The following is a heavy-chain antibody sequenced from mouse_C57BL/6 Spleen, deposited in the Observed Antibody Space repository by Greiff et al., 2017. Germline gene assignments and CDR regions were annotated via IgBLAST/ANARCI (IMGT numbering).Heavy chain of an antibody. CDR2: INPSSGYT. D-gene: IGHD1-1*01. V-gene: IGHV1-4*01. J-gene: IGHJ4*01. CDR1: GHTFTSYT. Sequence: VKLMESGAELARPGASVKMSCKASGHTFTSYTMHWVKQRPGQGLEWIGYINPSSGYTKSNQKFKDKATLTADKSSSKAYMQLSSLTSEDSAVYYCAISYYYGSSLYAMDYWGQGTSVTVSS. CDR3: AISYYYGSSLYAMDY.